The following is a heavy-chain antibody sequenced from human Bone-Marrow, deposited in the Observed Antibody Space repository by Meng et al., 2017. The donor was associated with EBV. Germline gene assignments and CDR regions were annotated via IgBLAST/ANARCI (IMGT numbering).Heavy chain of an antibody. D-gene: IGHD2-21*01. J-gene: IGHJ4*02. CDR2: FNTDGSVI. Sequence: DCGGGFVLPVVSCSISYSAAVFTVSSYWVHWVRQAPEKGLVWVSRFNTDGSVINHADSVKVRCTISRDNAKNTVYLQMNNLRADDTAVYYCAKDCFGDKDSWGQGTLVTVSS. V-gene: IGHV3-74*01. CDR1: VFTVSSYW. CDR3: AKDCFGDKDS.